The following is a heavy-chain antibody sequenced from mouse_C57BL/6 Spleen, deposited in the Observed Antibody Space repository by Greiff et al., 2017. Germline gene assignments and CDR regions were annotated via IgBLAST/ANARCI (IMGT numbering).Heavy chain of an antibody. D-gene: IGHD1-1*01. CDR1: GFTFSSYA. V-gene: IGHV5S21*01. CDR2: ISSGGDYI. CDR3: ARESTYYYGSRNGYFDY. Sequence: EVKLVESGEGLVKPGGSLKLSCAASGFTFSSYAMSWVRQTPEQRLEWIAYISSGGDYIYYEDTVKGRFPISRANARNTLYLHMSMLKSEDTAMYYCARESTYYYGSRNGYFDYWGQGTTLTVSS. J-gene: IGHJ2*01.